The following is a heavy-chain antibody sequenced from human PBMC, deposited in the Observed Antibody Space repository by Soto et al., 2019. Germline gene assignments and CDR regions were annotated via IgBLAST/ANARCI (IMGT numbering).Heavy chain of an antibody. J-gene: IGHJ6*01. Sequence: SETLSLTCAFYVVSFSGYYWSCIRHPPGKWLEWIGEINHSGSTNYNPSLKSRVTISVDTSKNQFSLKLSSVTAADTAVYYCERGRLGYCSSTSCYTLLSRYYYGMEVWGQGTTVIVSS. CDR3: ERGRLGYCSSTSCYTLLSRYYYGMEV. CDR1: VVSFSGYY. D-gene: IGHD2-2*02. V-gene: IGHV4-34*01. CDR2: INHSGST.